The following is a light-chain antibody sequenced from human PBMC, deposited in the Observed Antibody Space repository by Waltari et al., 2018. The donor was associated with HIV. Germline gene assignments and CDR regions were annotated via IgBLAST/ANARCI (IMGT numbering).Light chain of an antibody. CDR3: QAWDSSPPLV. V-gene: IGLV3-1*01. CDR1: RLGDKF. Sequence: SYKLTQPPSMSVSAGQTASIICSGDRLGDKFVCWYQQKPGQSPVLVIYKDNIRPSGIPERFSGSNSGNTATLTINGTQAMDEADYYCQAWDSSPPLVFGGGTKLTVL. CDR2: KDN. J-gene: IGLJ2*01.